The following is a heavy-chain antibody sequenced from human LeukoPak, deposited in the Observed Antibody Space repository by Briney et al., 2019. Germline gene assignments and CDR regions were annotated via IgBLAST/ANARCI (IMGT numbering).Heavy chain of an antibody. CDR3: TTTYYYDSSGYYYVLGAFDI. J-gene: IGHJ3*02. V-gene: IGHV3-15*01. D-gene: IGHD3-22*01. CDR1: GFTFSNAW. CDR2: IKSKTDGGPT. Sequence: GGSLRLSCVASGFTFSNAWMSWVRQAPGKGLEWVGRIKSKTDGGPTDYAAPVKGRFTISRDDSKNTLYLQMSSLKTEDTAVYYCTTTYYYDSSGYYYVLGAFDIWGQGTMVTVSS.